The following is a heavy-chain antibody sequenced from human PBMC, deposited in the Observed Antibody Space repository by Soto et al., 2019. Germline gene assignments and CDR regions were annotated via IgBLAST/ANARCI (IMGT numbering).Heavy chain of an antibody. Sequence: EVQLVESGGGLVQPGGSLRLSCAASGFTFSNYWMTWVRQAPGKGLEWVANISPDGSEKYYVDSVKGRFTISRDNVKNALYLQMSSLRAEDPAVYYCVRARIDLWGRGNLVTVSS. V-gene: IGHV3-7*01. J-gene: IGHJ2*01. CDR2: ISPDGSEK. CDR3: VRARIDL. CDR1: GFTFSNYW.